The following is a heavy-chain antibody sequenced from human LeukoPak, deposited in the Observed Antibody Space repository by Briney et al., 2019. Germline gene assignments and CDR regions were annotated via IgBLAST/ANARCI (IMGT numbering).Heavy chain of an antibody. CDR1: GFTFDDYA. D-gene: IGHD6-13*01. CDR2: LNWNSGGI. Sequence: GGSLRLSCAASGFTFDDYAMHWVRQAPGKGLEWVSGLNWNSGGIVYVDSVKGRFTISRDNAKNSLCLQMNSLRAEDTAVYYCASGSWYSVWGQGTLVTVSS. J-gene: IGHJ4*02. CDR3: ASGSWYSV. V-gene: IGHV3-9*01.